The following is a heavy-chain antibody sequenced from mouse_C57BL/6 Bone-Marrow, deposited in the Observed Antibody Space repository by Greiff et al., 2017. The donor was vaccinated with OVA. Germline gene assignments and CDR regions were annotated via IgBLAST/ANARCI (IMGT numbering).Heavy chain of an antibody. Sequence: EVKLQESGGGLVQPGGSMKLSCVASGFTFSNYWMNWVRQSPETGLEWVAQIRLKSDNYATHYAESVKGRFTISRDDSKSSVYLQMNNLRAEDTGIYYCTVNYYGSSYDYWGQGTTLTVSS. D-gene: IGHD1-1*01. CDR3: TVNYYGSSYDY. CDR2: IRLKSDNYAT. CDR1: GFTFSNYW. J-gene: IGHJ2*01. V-gene: IGHV6-3*01.